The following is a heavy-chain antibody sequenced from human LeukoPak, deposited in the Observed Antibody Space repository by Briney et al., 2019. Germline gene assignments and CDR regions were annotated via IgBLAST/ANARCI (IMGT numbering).Heavy chain of an antibody. J-gene: IGHJ4*02. Sequence: SETLSLTCAVYGGSFSGYHWSWIRQPPGKGLEWIGEINHSGSTNYNPSLKSRVTISVDTSKNQFSLKLSSVTAADTAVYYCARANSSSWYSYWGQGTLVTVSS. CDR1: GGSFSGYH. CDR3: ARANSSSWYSY. CDR2: INHSGST. V-gene: IGHV4-34*01. D-gene: IGHD6-13*01.